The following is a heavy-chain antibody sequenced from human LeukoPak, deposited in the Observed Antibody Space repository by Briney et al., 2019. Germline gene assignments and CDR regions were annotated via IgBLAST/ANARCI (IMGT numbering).Heavy chain of an antibody. CDR3: ARDYDLFYFDY. Sequence: EASVKVSCKASGYTFTNYGISWVRQAPGQGLEWMGWISAYNGNTNYAQKLQGKVTMTTDTSTSTAYMELRSLRSDDTAVYYCARDYDLFYFDYWGQGTLVTVSS. CDR1: GYTFTNYG. CDR2: ISAYNGNT. V-gene: IGHV1-18*01. J-gene: IGHJ4*02. D-gene: IGHD3-16*01.